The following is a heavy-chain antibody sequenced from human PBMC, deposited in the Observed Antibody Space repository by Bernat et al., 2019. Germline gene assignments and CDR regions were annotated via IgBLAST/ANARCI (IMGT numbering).Heavy chain of an antibody. D-gene: IGHD3-22*01. CDR1: GGTFSSFT. Sequence: QVQLVQSGAEVKKPGSSVIVSCKASGGTFSSFTISWVRQAPGQGLEWMGRIIPSVAVANYTQKFQGRVTITADTSTSTSYMELRSLRSEDTAMYYCARDLPLGFYDSNGYPRPWFDPWGQGTLVTVSS. J-gene: IGHJ5*02. CDR3: ARDLPLGFYDSNGYPRPWFDP. CDR2: IIPSVAVA. V-gene: IGHV1-69*08.